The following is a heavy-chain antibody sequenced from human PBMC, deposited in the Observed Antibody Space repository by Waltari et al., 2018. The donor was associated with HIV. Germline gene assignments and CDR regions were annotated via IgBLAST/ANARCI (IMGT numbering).Heavy chain of an antibody. CDR3: ARDQFGWFDSGPPS. V-gene: IGHV3-7*01. CDR2: INQDGSQT. CDR1: GFTFGSYW. Sequence: EVQLVESGGGLVQPGGSLRISCAASGFTFGSYWMSWVRQAPGKGLEWVANINQDGSQTYYVDSVKGRFTISRDNAKNSLYLQMNSLRAEDSAVYYCARDQFGWFDSGPPSWGQGTLVTVSS. J-gene: IGHJ4*02. D-gene: IGHD3-10*01.